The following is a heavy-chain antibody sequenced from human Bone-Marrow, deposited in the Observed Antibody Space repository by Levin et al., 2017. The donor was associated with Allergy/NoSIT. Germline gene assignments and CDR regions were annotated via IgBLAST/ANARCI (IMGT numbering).Heavy chain of an antibody. CDR3: ARDQVQLWLTEVDY. CDR2: IYHSGST. D-gene: IGHD5-18*01. CDR1: GYSISSGYY. V-gene: IGHV4-38-2*02. Sequence: PSQTLSLTCTVSGYSISSGYYWGWIRQPPGKGLEWIGSIYHSGSTYYNPSLKSRVTISVDTSKNQFSLKLSSVTAADTAVYYCARDQVQLWLTEVDYWGQGTLVTVSS. J-gene: IGHJ4*02.